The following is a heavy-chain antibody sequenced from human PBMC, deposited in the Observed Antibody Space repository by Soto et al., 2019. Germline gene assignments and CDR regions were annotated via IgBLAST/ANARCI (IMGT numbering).Heavy chain of an antibody. CDR1: GFTFSSYW. Sequence: EVQLVESGGGLVQPGGSLRLSCAASGFTFSSYWMSWVRQAPGKGLEWVANIKQDGSEKYYVDSVKGRFTISRDNAKISLYLQMNSLRAEDTAVYYCAREDYDFWSGYFPDYWGQGTLVTVSS. J-gene: IGHJ4*02. CDR2: IKQDGSEK. CDR3: AREDYDFWSGYFPDY. V-gene: IGHV3-7*05. D-gene: IGHD3-3*01.